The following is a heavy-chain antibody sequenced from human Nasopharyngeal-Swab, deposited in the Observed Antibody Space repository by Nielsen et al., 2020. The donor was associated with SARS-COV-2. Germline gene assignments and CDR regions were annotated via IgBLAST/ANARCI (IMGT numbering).Heavy chain of an antibody. D-gene: IGHD6-13*01. CDR1: GFTFSSYS. CDR3: ASLAAAGTNTYYYYGMDV. Sequence: GGSLRLSCAASGFTFSSYSMNWVRQAPGKGLEWVSSISSSSSYIYYADSVKGRFTISRDNAKNSLYLQMNSLRAEDTAVHYCASLAAAGTNTYYYYGMDVWGQGTTVTVSS. J-gene: IGHJ6*02. CDR2: ISSSSSYI. V-gene: IGHV3-21*01.